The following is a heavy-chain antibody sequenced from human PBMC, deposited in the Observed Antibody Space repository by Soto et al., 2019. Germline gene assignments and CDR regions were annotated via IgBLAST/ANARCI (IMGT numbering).Heavy chain of an antibody. D-gene: IGHD4-4*01. Sequence: GGSLRLSCVVYEFTFSSYHMVWVREAAGKGLEWVTYISGSGTTIYYADSVKGRFTISRDNVKNSLYLQMNSLRDEDTAVYYCARSKYIDYWGQGTPVTVSS. CDR1: EFTFSSYH. J-gene: IGHJ4*02. V-gene: IGHV3-48*02. CDR2: ISGSGTTI. CDR3: ARSKYIDY.